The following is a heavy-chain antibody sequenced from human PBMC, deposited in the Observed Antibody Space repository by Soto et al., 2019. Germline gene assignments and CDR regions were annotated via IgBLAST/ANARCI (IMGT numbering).Heavy chain of an antibody. Sequence: QVQLVESGGGVVHPARSLRLSCSASEFTFSSYAMHWVRQATGKGLEWVAGISYDGVHKFYGDSVRGRFTISRDSSKTTVFRQMHSPSSEYTAAYYCAIVNTDDSNPRGPFCFYGMDVWGQGTTVTVSS. CDR1: EFTFSSYA. V-gene: IGHV3-30-3*01. CDR3: AIVNTDDSNPRGPFCFYGMDV. CDR2: ISYDGVHK. J-gene: IGHJ6*02. D-gene: IGHD1-1*01.